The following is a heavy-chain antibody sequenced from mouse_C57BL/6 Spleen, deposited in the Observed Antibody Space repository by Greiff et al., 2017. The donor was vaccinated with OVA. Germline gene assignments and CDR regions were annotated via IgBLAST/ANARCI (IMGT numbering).Heavy chain of an antibody. V-gene: IGHV5-4*01. CDR2: ISDGGSYT. D-gene: IGHD2-1*01. Sequence: EVKLMESGGGLVKPGGSLKLSCAASGFTFSSYAMSWVRQTPEKRLEWVATISDGGSYTYYPDNVKGRFTISRDNAKNNLYLQMSHLKSEDTAMYYCAREYGNYVRAMDYWGQGTSVTVSS. CDR3: AREYGNYVRAMDY. J-gene: IGHJ4*01. CDR1: GFTFSSYA.